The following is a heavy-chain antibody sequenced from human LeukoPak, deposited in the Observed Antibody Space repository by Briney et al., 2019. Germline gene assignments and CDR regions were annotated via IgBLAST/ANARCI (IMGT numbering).Heavy chain of an antibody. J-gene: IGHJ3*02. CDR2: IFHTGTT. CDR3: ARGPLGGEAFDI. D-gene: IGHD3-10*01. Sequence: SETLSLTCTIYGASLTNHYWNWIRQAAGTGPEYIGRIFHTGTTNYNPSLKRRVTMSMDTSKNQFSLKLTSLTAADTAVYYCARGPLGGEAFDIWGQGTMVSVSP. CDR1: GASLTNHY. V-gene: IGHV4-4*07.